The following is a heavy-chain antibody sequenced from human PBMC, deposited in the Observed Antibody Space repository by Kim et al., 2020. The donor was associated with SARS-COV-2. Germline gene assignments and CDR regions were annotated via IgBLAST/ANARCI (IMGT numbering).Heavy chain of an antibody. CDR1: GGSISSTGYY. V-gene: IGHV4-39*01. CDR3: ARSAGRNNFEF. Sequence: SETLSLTCSVSGGSISSTGYYWGWIRQAPGLDLIWTISYSGITNYNPSLKSRVTISVDTSKNQFFLKLSSVTAADTAVYYCARSAGRNNFEFWGQGTLVTVSS. CDR2: ISYSGIT. J-gene: IGHJ4*02.